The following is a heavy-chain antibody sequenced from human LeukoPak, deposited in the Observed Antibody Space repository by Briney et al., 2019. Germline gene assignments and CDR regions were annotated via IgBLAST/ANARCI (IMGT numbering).Heavy chain of an antibody. CDR2: ISSSGGTI. V-gene: IGHV3-48*03. CDR3: ARGFGVAVAGRAFDI. Sequence: GGSLRLSCAASGFTFRSYEMNWVRQAPGKGLEWVSYISSSGGTIYYADFVKGRFTISRDNAKNSLYLQMNSLRAEDTAVYYCARGFGVAVAGRAFDIWGQGTMVTVSS. CDR1: GFTFRSYE. J-gene: IGHJ3*02. D-gene: IGHD6-19*01.